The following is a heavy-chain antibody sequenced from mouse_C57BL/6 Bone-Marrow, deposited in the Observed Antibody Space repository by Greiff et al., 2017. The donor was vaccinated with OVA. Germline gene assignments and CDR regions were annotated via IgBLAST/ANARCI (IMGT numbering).Heavy chain of an antibody. J-gene: IGHJ4*01. CDR2: INPNNGGT. Sequence: EVKLQESGPELVKPGASVKIPCKASGYTFTDYNMDWVKQSHGKSLEWIGDINPNNGGTIYNQKFKGKATLTVDKSSSTAYMELRSLTSEDTAVYYCARWTGFYYYAMDYWGQGTSVTVSS. D-gene: IGHD3-2*02. V-gene: IGHV1-18*01. CDR3: ARWTGFYYYAMDY. CDR1: GYTFTDYN.